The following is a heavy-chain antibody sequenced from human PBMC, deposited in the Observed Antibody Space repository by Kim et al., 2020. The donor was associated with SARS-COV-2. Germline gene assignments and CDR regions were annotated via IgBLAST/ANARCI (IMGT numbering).Heavy chain of an antibody. V-gene: IGHV3-23*01. D-gene: IGHD2-2*01. Sequence: GGSLRLSCAASGFTFSSYAMSWVRQAPGKGLEWVSAISGSGGSTYYADSVKGRFTISRDNSKNTLYLQMNSLRAEDTAVYYCAKWGDIVVVPAAMDAFDIWGQGTMVTVSS. CDR2: ISGSGGST. J-gene: IGHJ3*02. CDR1: GFTFSSYA. CDR3: AKWGDIVVVPAAMDAFDI.